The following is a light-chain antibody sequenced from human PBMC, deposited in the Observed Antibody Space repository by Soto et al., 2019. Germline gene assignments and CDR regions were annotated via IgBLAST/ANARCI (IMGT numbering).Light chain of an antibody. Sequence: DIQMTQSPSTLSASVGDRFTITCRASQSISNRLAWYQQKPGKAPKLLIYDASSLESGVPSRFSGSGSGTEFTLTISSLQPDDFATYYCHQYNSYSTTFGQGTRLEIK. V-gene: IGKV1-5*01. CDR2: DAS. CDR3: HQYNSYSTT. J-gene: IGKJ5*01. CDR1: QSISNR.